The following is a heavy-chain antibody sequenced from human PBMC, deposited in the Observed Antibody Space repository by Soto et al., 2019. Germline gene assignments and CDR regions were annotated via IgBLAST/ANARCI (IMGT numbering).Heavy chain of an antibody. D-gene: IGHD5-18*01. CDR3: ARDPRQLWSHYFDY. CDR1: GFAFSKYW. J-gene: IGHJ4*02. V-gene: IGHV3-7*03. Sequence: PGGSLRLSCAASGFAFSKYWMSWVRQTPGKGLEWVANIKEDGSEKYYVDSVKGRFTISRDNAKNSLHLQMNSLRVEDTAVYYSARDPRQLWSHYFDYWGQGTLVTVSS. CDR2: IKEDGSEK.